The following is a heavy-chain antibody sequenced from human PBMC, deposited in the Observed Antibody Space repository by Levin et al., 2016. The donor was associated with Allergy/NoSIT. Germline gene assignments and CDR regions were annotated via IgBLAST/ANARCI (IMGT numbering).Heavy chain of an antibody. V-gene: IGHV3-20*04. J-gene: IGHJ2*01. Sequence: GESLKISCAASGFDFDDYAMTWVRQAPGKGLEWVSGINWSGDSPDYADSVKGRFTISRDNAKNSLYLHMSSLRAEDTALYFCAKSRSGSPNWYFDLWGRGTLVTVSS. CDR1: GFDFDDYA. CDR2: INWSGDSP. CDR3: AKSRSGSPNWYFDL. D-gene: IGHD1-26*01.